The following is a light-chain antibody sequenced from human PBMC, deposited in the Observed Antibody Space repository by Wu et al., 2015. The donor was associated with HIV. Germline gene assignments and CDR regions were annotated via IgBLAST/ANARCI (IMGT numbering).Light chain of an antibody. V-gene: IGKV3-11*01. CDR1: QSVGIY. CDR3: QQYNSYSPS. Sequence: EIVLTQSPATLSLSPGERATLSCRASQSVGIYLAWYQQKPGQAPRFLMYDASYRPPGIPARFSGSGSGTEFTLTISSLQPDDFATYCCQQYNSYSPSFGQGTKLEIK. J-gene: IGKJ2*03. CDR2: DAS.